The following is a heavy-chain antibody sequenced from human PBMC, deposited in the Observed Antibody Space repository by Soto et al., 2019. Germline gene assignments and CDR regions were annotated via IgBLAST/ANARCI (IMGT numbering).Heavy chain of an antibody. D-gene: IGHD3-22*01. V-gene: IGHV1-2*02. CDR3: AIEDSSGYGQNWSDP. CDR1: GYTFTGYY. Sequence: ASVRVSCKASGYTFTGYYMHWVRQAPGQGLEWMGWINPNSGGTNYAQKFQGRVTMTRDTSISTAYMELSRLRSDDTAVYYCAIEDSSGYGQNWSDPWGQGTLVTVSS. CDR2: INPNSGGT. J-gene: IGHJ5*02.